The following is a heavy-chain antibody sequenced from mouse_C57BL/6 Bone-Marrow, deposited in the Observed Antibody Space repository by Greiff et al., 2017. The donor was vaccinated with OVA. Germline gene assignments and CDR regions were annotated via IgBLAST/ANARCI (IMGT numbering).Heavy chain of an antibody. D-gene: IGHD1-1*01. V-gene: IGHV1-82*01. CDR2: IYPGDGDT. CDR1: GYAFSSSW. J-gene: IGHJ2*01. Sequence: QVQLQQSGPELVKPGASVKISCKASGYAFSSSWMNWVKQRPGKGLEWIGRIYPGDGDTNYNGKFKGKATLTADKSSSTAYMQLSSLTSEDSAVYFCARSLFITTVVATDYWGQGTTLTVSS. CDR3: ARSLFITTVVATDY.